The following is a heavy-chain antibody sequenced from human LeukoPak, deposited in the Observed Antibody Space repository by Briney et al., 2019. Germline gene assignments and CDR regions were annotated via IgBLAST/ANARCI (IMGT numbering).Heavy chain of an antibody. CDR2: IYPGDSDT. CDR3: ARVGAIPHYFDY. Sequence: GKSLRISCRGSGYSFTTYFIAWWRQMPGKARDGMGIIYPGDSDTRYSPSFQGQVTISADKSISTAYLQWSSLKVSDTATYYCARVGAIPHYFDYWGQGTLVTVSS. J-gene: IGHJ4*02. V-gene: IGHV5-51*01. CDR1: GYSFTTYF.